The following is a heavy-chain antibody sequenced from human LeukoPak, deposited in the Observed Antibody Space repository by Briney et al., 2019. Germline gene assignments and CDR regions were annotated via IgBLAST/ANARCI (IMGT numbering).Heavy chain of an antibody. CDR3: AREEGAPIAAANV. Sequence: ASVKVSCKASGYTFTTYYISWVRQAPGQGLEWMGWISAYNGNTNYAQKFQGRVTMTTDISTSTAYMELRSLRSDDTAVYYCAREEGAPIAAANVWGLGTMVTVSS. D-gene: IGHD6-13*01. CDR1: GYTFTTYY. J-gene: IGHJ3*01. V-gene: IGHV1-18*01. CDR2: ISAYNGNT.